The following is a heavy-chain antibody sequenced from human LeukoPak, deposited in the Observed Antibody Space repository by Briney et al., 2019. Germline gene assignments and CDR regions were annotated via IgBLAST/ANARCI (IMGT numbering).Heavy chain of an antibody. J-gene: IGHJ3*02. CDR1: GITFSSYG. CDR2: ISSTGGTT. D-gene: IGHD2-15*01. CDR3: AKDSVSQNGIFDPFDI. Sequence: GGTLRLSCAASGITFSSYGMSWVRQAPGKGLEWVSSISSTGGTTYYTDSARGRFIVSRDNSKNTLFLQMNRLRAEDAAVYYCAKDSVSQNGIFDPFDIWGQGTLVTVSS. V-gene: IGHV3-23*01.